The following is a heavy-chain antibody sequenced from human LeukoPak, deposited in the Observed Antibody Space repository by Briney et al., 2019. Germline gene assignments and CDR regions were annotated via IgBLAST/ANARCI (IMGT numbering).Heavy chain of an antibody. CDR2: IRYDGSNK. CDR3: AKDPIPHYDPGYHMDV. J-gene: IGHJ6*03. Sequence: GGSLRLSCAASGFTFSNYAMSWVRQAPGKGLEWVAFIRYDGSNKYYADSVKGRFTISRDNSKNTLYLQMNSLRAEDTAVYYCAKDPIPHYDPGYHMDVWGKGTTVTVSS. CDR1: GFTFSNYA. D-gene: IGHD3-3*01. V-gene: IGHV3-30*02.